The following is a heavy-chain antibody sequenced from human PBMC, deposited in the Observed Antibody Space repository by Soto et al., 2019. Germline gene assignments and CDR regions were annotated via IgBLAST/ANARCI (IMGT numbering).Heavy chain of an antibody. CDR2: INHSGST. J-gene: IGHJ6*03. CDR3: ARGIIVVVPAGYRYYYYYYMDV. Sequence: QVQLQQWGAGLLKPSETLSLTCAVYGGSFSGYYWSWIRQPPGKGLEWIGEINHSGSTNYNPSLKSRVTISVDTSKNQFSLKLSSVTAADTAVYYCARGIIVVVPAGYRYYYYYYMDVWGKGTTVTVSS. D-gene: IGHD2-2*01. V-gene: IGHV4-34*01. CDR1: GGSFSGYY.